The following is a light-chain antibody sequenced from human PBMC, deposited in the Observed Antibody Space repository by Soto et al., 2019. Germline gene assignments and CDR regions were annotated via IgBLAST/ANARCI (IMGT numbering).Light chain of an antibody. J-gene: IGKJ5*01. CDR1: QSVSSY. Sequence: EIVMTQSPATLSVSPGERATLSCRASQSVSSYLAWYQQKPGQAPRLLIYDASSRATGIPDRFSGSGSGTDFTLTISRLEPEDFAVYYCQQYNNWPITFGQGTRLEIK. V-gene: IGKV3D-15*01. CDR3: QQYNNWPIT. CDR2: DAS.